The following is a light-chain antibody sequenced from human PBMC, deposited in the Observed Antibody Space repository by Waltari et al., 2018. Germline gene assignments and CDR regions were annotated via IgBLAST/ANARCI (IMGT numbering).Light chain of an antibody. CDR1: RGINNY. J-gene: IGKJ5*01. Sequence: DVQMTQSPSSLSASVGDRVTITCRASRGINNYFAWFLQKPGEAPKSLIYDASRLQSGVPSRFSGSGSGTDFTLTISSLQPEDFGNYYCHQYSSNPITFGQGSRLEIK. CDR2: DAS. CDR3: HQYSSNPIT. V-gene: IGKV1-16*01.